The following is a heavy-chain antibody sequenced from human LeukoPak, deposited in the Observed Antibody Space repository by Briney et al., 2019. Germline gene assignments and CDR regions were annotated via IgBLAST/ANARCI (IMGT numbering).Heavy chain of an antibody. Sequence: ASVKVSCKASGYIFTSYNMYWVRQTPGQGLEWMGIINSSGGSTNYAQKFQGRVTMTRDTSISTAYMELSSLRSDDTAVYYCARKFLGSRGYYFDYWGQGTLVTVSS. D-gene: IGHD3-10*01. V-gene: IGHV1-46*01. CDR3: ARKFLGSRGYYFDY. CDR1: GYIFTSYN. J-gene: IGHJ4*02. CDR2: INSSGGST.